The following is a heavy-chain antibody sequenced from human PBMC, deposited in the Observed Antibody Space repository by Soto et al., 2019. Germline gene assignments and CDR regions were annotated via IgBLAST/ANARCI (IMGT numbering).Heavy chain of an antibody. CDR2: ISAYNGNT. Sequence: ASVEVSCQASGYTFTSYGISWVRQAPGQWHESMGWISAYNGNTNYAQKLQGRVTMTTDTSTSTAYMELRSLRSDDTAVYYCARASYGSGSYSGYYYYGMDVWGQGTTVTVSS. CDR3: ARASYGSGSYSGYYYYGMDV. V-gene: IGHV1-18*01. D-gene: IGHD3-10*01. J-gene: IGHJ6*02. CDR1: GYTFTSYG.